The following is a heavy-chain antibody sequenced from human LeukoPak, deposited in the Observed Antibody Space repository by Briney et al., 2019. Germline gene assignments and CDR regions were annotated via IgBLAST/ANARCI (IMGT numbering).Heavy chain of an antibody. J-gene: IGHJ1*01. D-gene: IGHD3-16*01. V-gene: IGHV1-69*06. CDR1: GGAFSSYP. Sequence: SVKVSCKASGGAFSSYPISWVRQAPGQGLEWMGGIIPIFGTANFAQKSQARVTITADKSTSTAYMELSSLRSEDTAVYYCARDGGTGEYFQHWGQGTLVTVSS. CDR3: ARDGGTGEYFQH. CDR2: IIPIFGTA.